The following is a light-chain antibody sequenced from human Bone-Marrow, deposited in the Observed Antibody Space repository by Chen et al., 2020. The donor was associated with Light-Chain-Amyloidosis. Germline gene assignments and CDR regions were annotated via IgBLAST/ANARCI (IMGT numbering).Light chain of an antibody. J-gene: IGKJ4*01. CDR2: GAS. CDR1: QSVSSY. V-gene: IGKV3-11*01. Sequence: EIVLTQSPATLSLSPGERATLSCRASQSVSSYLAWYQQKPGQAPRLLIYGASNRATGIPARFSGSGSGTDFTLTISSLEPEEFAVYYCQQRIHWPLTFGGGTKVEIK. CDR3: QQRIHWPLT.